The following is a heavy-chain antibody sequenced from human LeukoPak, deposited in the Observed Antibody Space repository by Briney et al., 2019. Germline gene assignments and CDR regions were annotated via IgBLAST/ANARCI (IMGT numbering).Heavy chain of an antibody. D-gene: IGHD6-19*01. CDR3: ARASGVAGTLQGGMDV. V-gene: IGHV1-3*01. J-gene: IGHJ6*02. Sequence: ASVKVSCKASGYTFTSYAMHWVRQAPGQRLEWMGWINAGNGNTKYSQKFQGRVTITRDTSASTAYMELRSLRSDDTALYYCARASGVAGTLQGGMDVWGQGTTVTVSS. CDR2: INAGNGNT. CDR1: GYTFTSYA.